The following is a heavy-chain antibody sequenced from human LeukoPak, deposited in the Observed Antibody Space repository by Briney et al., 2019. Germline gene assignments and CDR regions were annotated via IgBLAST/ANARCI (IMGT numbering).Heavy chain of an antibody. Sequence: SETLSLTCTVSGGSISKYYWSWIRQPPGKGLEWIGYIYYSGSTNYNPSLKSRVTISLDTSKNHFSLKLSSVTAADTAIYYCARVVGAFDIWGQGTMVTVSS. CDR2: IYYSGST. J-gene: IGHJ3*02. V-gene: IGHV4-59*01. D-gene: IGHD1-26*01. CDR3: ARVVGAFDI. CDR1: GGSISKYY.